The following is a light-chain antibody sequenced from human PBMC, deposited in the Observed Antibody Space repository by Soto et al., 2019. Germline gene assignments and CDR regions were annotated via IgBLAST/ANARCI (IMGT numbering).Light chain of an antibody. V-gene: IGLV1-40*01. CDR3: QSYDSSLSGVV. Sequence: QPVLTQPPSVSGAPGQRVTISCTGSSSNIGANYDVHWYQQFPGTAPKLLIYGNINRPSGVPDRFSGSKSGTSASLAVTGLQAEDEADYYCQSYDSSLSGVVFGGGTKLTVL. J-gene: IGLJ2*01. CDR2: GNI. CDR1: SSNIGANYD.